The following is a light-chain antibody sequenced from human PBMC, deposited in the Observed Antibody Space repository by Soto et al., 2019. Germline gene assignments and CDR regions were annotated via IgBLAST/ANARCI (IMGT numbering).Light chain of an antibody. J-gene: IGKJ1*01. CDR3: QQYESYSGT. Sequence: DIQMTQSPSTLSASVGDSVTITCLASQSISGWLAWYQQKAGEAPKLLIYDASALKRGVPPRFSGSGSGTQFILTISSLQPDDFATYYCQQYESYSGTFGQGTRVEI. CDR1: QSISGW. V-gene: IGKV1-5*01. CDR2: DAS.